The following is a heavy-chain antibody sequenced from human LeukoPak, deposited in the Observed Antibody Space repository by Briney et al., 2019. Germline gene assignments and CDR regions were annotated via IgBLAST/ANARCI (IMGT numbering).Heavy chain of an antibody. CDR2: ISGSGGST. CDR1: GFTFSNYA. J-gene: IGHJ1*01. V-gene: IGHV3-23*01. CDR3: ANNLPTYGYAGSGYYCLYF. Sequence: HPGGSLRLSCAASGFTFSNYAMSWVRQAPGKGLEWVSTISGSGGSTYYADSVKGRFTISRDNSRITLYLQVNSLRAQDTAIYSCANNLPTYGYAGSGYYCLYFWGQGNLVTVSS. D-gene: IGHD3-22*01.